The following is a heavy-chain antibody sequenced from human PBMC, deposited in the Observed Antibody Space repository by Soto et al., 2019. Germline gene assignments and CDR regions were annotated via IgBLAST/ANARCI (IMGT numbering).Heavy chain of an antibody. V-gene: IGHV4-31*03. CDR1: GGSISSGGYY. CDR3: ARGGYDSRGYPAY. CDR2: IYYSGST. Sequence: SETLSLTCTVSGGSISSGGYYWSWIRQHPGKGLEWIGYIYYSGSTYYNPSLKSRVTISVDTSKNQFSLKLSSVTAADTAVYYCARGGYDSRGYPAYWGQGTLVTVSS. D-gene: IGHD3-22*01. J-gene: IGHJ4*02.